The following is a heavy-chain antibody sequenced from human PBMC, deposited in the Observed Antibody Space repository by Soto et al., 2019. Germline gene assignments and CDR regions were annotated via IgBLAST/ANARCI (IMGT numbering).Heavy chain of an antibody. CDR3: ARGRWIIWSSGSYYDY. CDR2: INHSGST. Sequence: SETLSLTCAVYGGSFSGYYWSWIRQPPGKGLEWIGEINHSGSTNYNPSLKSRVTISVDTSKNQFSLKLSSVTAADTAVYYCARGRWIIWSSGSYYDYWGQGTLVTVSS. V-gene: IGHV4-34*01. D-gene: IGHD3-10*01. CDR1: GGSFSGYY. J-gene: IGHJ4*02.